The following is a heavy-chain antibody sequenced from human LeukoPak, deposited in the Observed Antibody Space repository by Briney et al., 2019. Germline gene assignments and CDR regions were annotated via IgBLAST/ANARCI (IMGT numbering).Heavy chain of an antibody. D-gene: IGHD3-22*01. V-gene: IGHV4-34*01. CDR1: GGSFSGYY. Sequence: ASETLSLTCAVYGGSFSGYYWSWIRQPPGKGLEWIGEINHSGSTNYNPSLKSRVTISVDTSKNQFSLKLSSVTAADTAVYYCAGLPAYYYDTSGFYFDYWGQGTLVTVSS. J-gene: IGHJ4*02. CDR3: AGLPAYYYDTSGFYFDY. CDR2: INHSGST.